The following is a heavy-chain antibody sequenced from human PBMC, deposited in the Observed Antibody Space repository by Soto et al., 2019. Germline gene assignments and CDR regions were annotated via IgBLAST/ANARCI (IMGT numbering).Heavy chain of an antibody. V-gene: IGHV4-30-4*01. CDR3: ARVGGFGATTIDY. J-gene: IGHJ4*02. D-gene: IGHD3-10*01. Sequence: QVQLQESGPGLVKPPQTLSLTCTVSGGSISSGDYYWSWIRQPPGKGLEWIGYIYYSGSTYYNPSLKSRVTISVDTSKNQFSLKLSSVTAADTAVYYCARVGGFGATTIDYWGQGTLVTVSS. CDR2: IYYSGST. CDR1: GGSISSGDYY.